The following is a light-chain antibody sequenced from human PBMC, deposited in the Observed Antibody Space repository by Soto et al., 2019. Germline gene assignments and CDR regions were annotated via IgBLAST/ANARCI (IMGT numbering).Light chain of an antibody. V-gene: IGKV3-20*01. Sequence: EIVLTQSPDTLSLSPGERATLSCRASQSVSSSYLAWYQQTPGQAPRLLIYGTSNRATGIPDRFSGSGSGTDFPLTISRLEPEVFAVYYCQQYGNSRWTSGQGTRVDIK. CDR3: QQYGNSRWT. CDR1: QSVSSSY. CDR2: GTS. J-gene: IGKJ1*01.